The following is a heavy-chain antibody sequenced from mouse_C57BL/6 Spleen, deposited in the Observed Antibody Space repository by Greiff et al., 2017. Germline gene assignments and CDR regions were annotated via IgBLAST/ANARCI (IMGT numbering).Heavy chain of an antibody. CDR1: GYTFTSYW. CDR2: IYPGSGST. V-gene: IGHV1-55*01. Sequence: QVQLQQPGAELVKPGASVKMSCKASGYTFTSYWITWVKQRPGQGLEWIGDIYPGSGSTNHNEKFKSKATLTVDTSSSTAYMQLSSLTSEDSAVYDCEGAGDGYCAGEEYWGQGASVTVAS. D-gene: IGHD2-3*01. J-gene: IGHJ4*01. CDR3: EGAGDGYCAGEEY.